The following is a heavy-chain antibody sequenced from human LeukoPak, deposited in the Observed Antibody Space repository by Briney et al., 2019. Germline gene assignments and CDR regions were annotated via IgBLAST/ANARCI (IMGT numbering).Heavy chain of an antibody. V-gene: IGHV4-59*01. D-gene: IGHD1-26*01. Sequence: SESLSLTCSVSGGSINSGYWSWIRQPPGKGLEWIGLLYPSGSTNYNTSLKSRVTISVDTSRTQFSLKLSSMTAADTAVYYCAGGHYPLEYWGQGTLVTVST. J-gene: IGHJ4*02. CDR2: LYPSGST. CDR1: GGSINSGY. CDR3: AGGHYPLEY.